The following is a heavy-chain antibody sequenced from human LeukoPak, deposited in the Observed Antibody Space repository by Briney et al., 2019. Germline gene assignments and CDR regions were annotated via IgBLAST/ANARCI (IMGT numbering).Heavy chain of an antibody. CDR1: GFTFSSYA. CDR3: AKDMCSRGY. J-gene: IGHJ4*02. V-gene: IGHV3-23*01. D-gene: IGHD6-13*01. CDR2: ISGSGGTT. Sequence: GGSLRLSCAATGFTFSSYAMSWVRQAPGKGLEWVSAISGSGGTTYYADSVKGRFTISKDNSKNTLYLQMNSLRAEDTAVYYCAKDMCSRGYWGQGTLVTVSS.